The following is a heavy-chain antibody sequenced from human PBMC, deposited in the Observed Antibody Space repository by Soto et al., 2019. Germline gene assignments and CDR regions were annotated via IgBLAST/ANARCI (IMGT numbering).Heavy chain of an antibody. CDR2: IYYSGST. J-gene: IGHJ4*02. D-gene: IGHD5-12*01. Sequence: PSETLSLTCTVSGGSISSSSYYWGWIRQPPGKGLEWIGSIYYSGSTYYNPSLKSRVTISVDTSKNQFSLKLSSVTAADTAVYYCARRQANGNFDYWGQGTLVTVSS. CDR1: GGSISSSSYY. CDR3: ARRQANGNFDY. V-gene: IGHV4-39*01.